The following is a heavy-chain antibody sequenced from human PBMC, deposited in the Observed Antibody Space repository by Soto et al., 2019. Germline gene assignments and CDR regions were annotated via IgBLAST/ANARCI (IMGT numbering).Heavy chain of an antibody. Sequence: GESLKISCKSSGYSFSSYWIAWVRLMPGKGLEWMGSIYPDDSDTKYSPSFQGQVTISADKSISAAYLQWSSLKASDTAIYYCARNSLTGYYNYYYSMDVGGQGTTVTVSS. CDR3: ARNSLTGYYNYYYSMDV. CDR1: GYSFSSYW. D-gene: IGHD3-9*01. J-gene: IGHJ6*02. V-gene: IGHV5-51*01. CDR2: IYPDDSDT.